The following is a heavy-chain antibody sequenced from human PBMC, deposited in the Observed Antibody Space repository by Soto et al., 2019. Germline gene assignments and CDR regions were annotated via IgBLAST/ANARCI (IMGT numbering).Heavy chain of an antibody. Sequence: PSETLSLTCTVSGGSISSYYWNWIRQPPGKGLEWIGYIYYSGSTNYNPSLKSRVTISVDTSKNQFSLKLSSVTAADTAVYYCARDGLVYRAAAGYYYGMDVRAQRTTVTVSS. V-gene: IGHV4-59*01. CDR2: IYYSGST. CDR1: GGSISSYY. J-gene: IGHJ6*02. CDR3: ARDGLVYRAAAGYYYGMDV. D-gene: IGHD6-13*01.